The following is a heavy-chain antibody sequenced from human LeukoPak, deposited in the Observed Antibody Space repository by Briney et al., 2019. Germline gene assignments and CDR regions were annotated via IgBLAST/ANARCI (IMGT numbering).Heavy chain of an antibody. J-gene: IGHJ4*02. CDR3: TRDMQGSRLYSVGSQAD. D-gene: IGHD6-19*01. V-gene: IGHV3-30*02. Sequence: GGSLRLSCAASGFTFSSYGTHWVRQAPGKGLEWVAFIRYDGSNKYYADSVKGRFTISRDNAKNSLYLQMNNLRADDTAMYYCTRDMQGSRLYSVGSQADWGQGTLVTVSS. CDR1: GFTFSSYG. CDR2: IRYDGSNK.